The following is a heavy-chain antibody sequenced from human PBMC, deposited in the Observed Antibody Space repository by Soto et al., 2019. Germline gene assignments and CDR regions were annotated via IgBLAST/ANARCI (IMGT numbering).Heavy chain of an antibody. CDR1: GYTFTSYG. J-gene: IGHJ5*02. Sequence: QVQLVQSGAEVKKPGASVKVSCKSSGYTFTSYGISWVRQAPGQGLGWMGWISGYNGNTNYAQTRQGRVTMTTVTSTSTAEMELRSRRSDDTAVYYWARDEGYKWNDGGLFDPCGHGTLVTVSS. V-gene: IGHV1-18*01. CDR3: ARDEGYKWNDGGLFDP. D-gene: IGHD1-1*01. CDR2: ISGYNGNT.